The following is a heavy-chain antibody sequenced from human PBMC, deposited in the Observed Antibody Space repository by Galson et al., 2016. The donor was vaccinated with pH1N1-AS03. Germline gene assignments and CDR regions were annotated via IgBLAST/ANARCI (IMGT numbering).Heavy chain of an antibody. CDR2: ISGGSDGT. V-gene: IGHV3-23*01. Sequence: SLRLSCAASGFMFSSYAMSWVRQAPGKGLEWVSAISGGSDGTEYADSVKGRFTISRENSKNTLFLQMNSLRAEDTSVYYCSKESSIWSDHFDYWGQGILVTVSS. J-gene: IGHJ4*02. D-gene: IGHD6-13*01. CDR3: SKESSIWSDHFDY. CDR1: GFMFSSYA.